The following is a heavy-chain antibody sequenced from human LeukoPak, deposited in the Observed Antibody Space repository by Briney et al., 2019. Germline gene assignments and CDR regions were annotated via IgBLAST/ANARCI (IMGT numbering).Heavy chain of an antibody. CDR3: ARDSAAGSYYYYTDV. J-gene: IGHJ6*03. D-gene: IGHD1-1*01. CDR2: IYYSGST. V-gene: IGHV4-39*07. Sequence: SETLSLTCTVSGGSISSSSYYWGWIRQPPGKGLEWIGSIYYSGSTYYNPSLKSRVTISVDTSKNQFSLNLTSVTAADTAVYYCARDSAAGSYYYYTDVWGKGTTVTISS. CDR1: GGSISSSSYY.